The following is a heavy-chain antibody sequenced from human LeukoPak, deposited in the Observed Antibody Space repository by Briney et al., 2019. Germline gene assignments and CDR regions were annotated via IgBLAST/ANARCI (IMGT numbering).Heavy chain of an antibody. CDR3: ARGRITMVRGELTGSDY. V-gene: IGHV1-8*01. CDR1: GYTFTSYD. CDR2: MNPNSGNT. Sequence: ASVKVSCKASGYTFTSYDINWVRQATGQGLEWMGWMNPNSGNTGYAQKFQGRVTMTRNTSISTAYMELSSLRSEDTAVYYCARGRITMVRGELTGSDYWGQGTLVTVSS. D-gene: IGHD3-10*01. J-gene: IGHJ4*02.